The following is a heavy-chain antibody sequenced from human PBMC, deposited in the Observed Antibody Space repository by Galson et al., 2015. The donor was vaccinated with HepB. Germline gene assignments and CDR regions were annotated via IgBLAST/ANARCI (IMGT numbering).Heavy chain of an antibody. D-gene: IGHD3-10*01. CDR2: IYSGGST. J-gene: IGHJ2*01. CDR1: GFTVSSNY. CDR3: ARAFMGFDWYFDL. V-gene: IGHV3-53*04. Sequence: SLRLSCAASGFTVSSNYMSWVRQAPGKGLEWVSVIYSGGSTYYADSVKGRFTISRHNSKNTLYLQMNSLRAEDTAVYYCARAFMGFDWYFDLWGRGTLVTVSS.